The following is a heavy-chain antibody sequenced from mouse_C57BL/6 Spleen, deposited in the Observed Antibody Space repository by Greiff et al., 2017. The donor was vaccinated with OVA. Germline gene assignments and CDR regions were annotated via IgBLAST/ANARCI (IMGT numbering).Heavy chain of an antibody. Sequence: VQLQQSGPELVKPGASVKISCKASGYSFTGYYMHWVKQSSEKSLEWIGEINPSTGGTSYNQKFKGKATLTVDKSSSTAYMQLKSLTSEDSAVYYCARSDYYGSSFPLYFDDWGQGTTLTVSS. CDR3: ARSDYYGSSFPLYFDD. J-gene: IGHJ2*01. CDR1: GYSFTGYY. D-gene: IGHD1-1*01. CDR2: INPSTGGT. V-gene: IGHV1-43*01.